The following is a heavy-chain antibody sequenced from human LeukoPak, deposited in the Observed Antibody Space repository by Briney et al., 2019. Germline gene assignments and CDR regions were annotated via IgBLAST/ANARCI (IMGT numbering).Heavy chain of an antibody. CDR2: IIPIFGTA. J-gene: IGHJ4*02. Sequence: SSVTVSCKASGGAFSSYAISWVRQAPGQGPEWMGGIIPIFGTANYAQKFQGRVTITADESTSTAYMELSSLRSEDTAVYYCARVVSGRYYFDYWGQGTLVTVSS. V-gene: IGHV1-69*01. CDR3: ARVVSGRYYFDY. D-gene: IGHD3-3*01. CDR1: GGAFSSYA.